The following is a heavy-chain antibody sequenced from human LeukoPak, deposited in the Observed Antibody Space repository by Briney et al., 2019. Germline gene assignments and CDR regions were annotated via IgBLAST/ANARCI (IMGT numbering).Heavy chain of an antibody. CDR3: ARRSGRLLGGSKVDY. V-gene: IGHV3-21*01. Sequence: GGSLRLSCAASGFTFSSYSMNWVRQAPGKGLEWVSSISSSSSYIYYADSVKGRFTISRDNAKNSLYLQMNSLRAEDTALYYWARRSGRLLGGSKVDYWGQGTLVTVSS. CDR2: ISSSSSYI. D-gene: IGHD1-26*01. CDR1: GFTFSSYS. J-gene: IGHJ4*02.